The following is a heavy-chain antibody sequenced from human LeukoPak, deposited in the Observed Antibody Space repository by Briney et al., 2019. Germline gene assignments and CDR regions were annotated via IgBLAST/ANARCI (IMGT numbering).Heavy chain of an antibody. D-gene: IGHD3-22*01. CDR1: GYTFTSYY. V-gene: IGHV1-46*01. Sequence: ASVTVSCKASGYTFTSYYMHWVRQAPGQGLEWMGIINPSGGSTSYAQKFQGRVTMTRDTSTSTVYMELSSLRSEDTAVYYCASAGYDSSGYYTSYFDYWGQGTLVTVSS. J-gene: IGHJ4*02. CDR2: INPSGGST. CDR3: ASAGYDSSGYYTSYFDY.